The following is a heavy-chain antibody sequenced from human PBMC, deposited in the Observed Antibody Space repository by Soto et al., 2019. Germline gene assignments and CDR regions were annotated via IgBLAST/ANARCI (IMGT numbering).Heavy chain of an antibody. V-gene: IGHV4-34*01. CDR1: GGSFSGYY. J-gene: IGHJ5*02. D-gene: IGHD3-22*01. Sequence: PSETLSLTCAVYGGSFSGYYWSWIRQPPGKGLEWIGEINHSGSTNYNPSLKSRVTISVDTSKNQFSLKLSSVNAADTAVYYFARGRRGQRWLSGYYRNWFDPWGQGTLVTVSS. CDR2: INHSGST. CDR3: ARGRRGQRWLSGYYRNWFDP.